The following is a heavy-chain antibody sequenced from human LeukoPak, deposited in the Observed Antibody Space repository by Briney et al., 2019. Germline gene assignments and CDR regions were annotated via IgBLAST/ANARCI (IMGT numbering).Heavy chain of an antibody. CDR1: GFTFSSHW. CDR3: ARAPSEIGGYYPEYFRH. D-gene: IGHD3-22*01. J-gene: IGHJ1*01. CDR2: IKSDGST. Sequence: GGSLRLSCAASGFTFSSHWMHWVRQAPGKGLVWLSRIKSDGSTNYADSVKGRFTISRDNAKNTVSLQMNSLRAEDTGVYYCARAPSEIGGYYPEYFRHWGQGTLVTVSS. V-gene: IGHV3-74*01.